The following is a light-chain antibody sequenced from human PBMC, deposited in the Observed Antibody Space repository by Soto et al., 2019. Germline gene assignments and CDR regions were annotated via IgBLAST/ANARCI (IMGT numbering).Light chain of an antibody. J-gene: IGKJ3*01. CDR2: GAS. V-gene: IGKV3-20*01. CDR1: QSVTSS. Sequence: EVVFTQSPFPLPCSPGERGTFSFRASQSVTSSLVWYQQKPGQAPRLLIYGASSRAIGTPDRFSGSGSGTDFTLTISRLQPEDFAAYYCQQYGSSSLTFGPGTKVDI. CDR3: QQYGSSSLT.